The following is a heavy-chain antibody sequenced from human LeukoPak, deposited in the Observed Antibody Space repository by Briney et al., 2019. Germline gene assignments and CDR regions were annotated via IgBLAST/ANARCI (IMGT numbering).Heavy chain of an antibody. V-gene: IGHV4-59*01. CDR3: ARDPGFLDY. CDR2: IYYSGST. D-gene: IGHD2-21*01. CDR1: GGSISSYY. J-gene: IGHJ4*02. Sequence: PSETLSLTCTVSGGSISSYYWSWIRQPPGKGLEWIGYIYYSGSTNYNPSLKSRVTISVDTSKNQFSLKLSPVTAADTAVYYCARDPGFLDYWGQGTLVTVSS.